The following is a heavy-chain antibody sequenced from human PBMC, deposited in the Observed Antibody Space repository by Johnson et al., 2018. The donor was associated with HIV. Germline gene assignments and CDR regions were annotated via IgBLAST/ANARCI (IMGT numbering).Heavy chain of an antibody. Sequence: QVQLVESGGGVVQPGRSLRLSCAASGFTFSSYAMHWVRQAPGKGLEWVAVISYDGSNKYYADSVKGRFTISRDNSKNTLYLQMNSLRAEDTAVYYCATPRSEYQPDDAFDIWGQGTMVTVSS. D-gene: IGHD2-2*01. CDR1: GFTFSSYA. CDR2: ISYDGSNK. CDR3: ATPRSEYQPDDAFDI. J-gene: IGHJ3*02. V-gene: IGHV3-30*04.